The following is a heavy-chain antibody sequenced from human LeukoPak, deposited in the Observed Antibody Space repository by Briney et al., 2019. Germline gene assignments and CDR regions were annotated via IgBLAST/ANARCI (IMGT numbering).Heavy chain of an antibody. D-gene: IGHD5-12*01. CDR1: GGTFSSYA. Sequence: SVKVSCKASGGTFSSYAISWVRQAPGQGLEWMGRIIPILGIANYAQKFQGRVTITADKSTSTAYMELSSLRSEDTAVYYCAIMHKGGLKTYDYFDYWGQGTLVTVSS. CDR3: AIMHKGGLKTYDYFDY. V-gene: IGHV1-69*04. CDR2: IIPILGIA. J-gene: IGHJ4*02.